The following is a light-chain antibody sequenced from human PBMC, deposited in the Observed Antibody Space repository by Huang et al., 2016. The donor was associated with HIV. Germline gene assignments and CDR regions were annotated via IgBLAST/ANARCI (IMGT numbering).Light chain of an antibody. Sequence: DVVLTQSPLFLPVTLGQPASISCRYTQALVYRDGNTYLNWFHQRPGQSPRRLIYNVSKRDSGVPGRFSGSGSGTDFTLKITSVEAEDVGVYYCMLGTQWTFGQGTKVEIK. CDR2: NVS. V-gene: IGKV2-30*01. CDR3: MLGTQWT. J-gene: IGKJ1*01. CDR1: QALVYRDGNTY.